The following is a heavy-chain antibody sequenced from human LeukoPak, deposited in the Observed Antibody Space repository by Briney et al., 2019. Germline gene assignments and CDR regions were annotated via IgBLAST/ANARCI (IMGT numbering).Heavy chain of an antibody. CDR3: ARQDVASTGTTYYYAMDV. V-gene: IGHV5-51*01. CDR2: INPGDSDT. CDR1: GYSFTRYW. D-gene: IGHD1/OR15-1a*01. J-gene: IGHJ6*02. Sequence: GESLKISCKGSGYSFTRYWIGWGRQQPGKGLEWMGIINPGDSDTRYSPSFQGQVTISADKSSSTAYLQWSSLKASDTAMYYCARQDVASTGTTYYYAMDVWGQGTTVTVSS.